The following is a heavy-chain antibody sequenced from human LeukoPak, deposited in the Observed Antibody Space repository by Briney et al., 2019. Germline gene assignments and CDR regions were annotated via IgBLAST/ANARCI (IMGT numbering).Heavy chain of an antibody. CDR1: GGSFSGYY. Sequence: SETLSLTCAVYGGSFSGYYWSWIRQPPGKGLEWIGEINHSGSTNYNPSLKSRVTISVDRSKNQFSLKLSSVTAADTAVYYCARGGYSYGIPVDYWGQGTLVTVSS. D-gene: IGHD5-18*01. CDR2: INHSGST. V-gene: IGHV4-34*01. J-gene: IGHJ4*02. CDR3: ARGGYSYGIPVDY.